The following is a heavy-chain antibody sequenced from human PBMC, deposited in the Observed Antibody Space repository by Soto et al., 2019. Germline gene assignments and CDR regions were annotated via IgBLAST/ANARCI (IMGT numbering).Heavy chain of an antibody. V-gene: IGHV1-18*01. CDR3: ARGRYGDY. CDR2: ISAHNGNT. CDR1: GYTFTSYG. Sequence: QVHLVQSGAEVKKPGASVKVSCKASGYTFTSYGITWVRQAPGQGLEWMGWISAHNGNTDYAQKLQGRVIVTRDTSTSTAYMEPRSLIYDATAVYYCARGRYGDYWGQGALVTVSS. J-gene: IGHJ4*02. D-gene: IGHD1-1*01.